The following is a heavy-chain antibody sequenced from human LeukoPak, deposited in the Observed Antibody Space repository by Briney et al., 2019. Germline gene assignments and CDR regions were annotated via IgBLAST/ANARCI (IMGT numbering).Heavy chain of an antibody. V-gene: IGHV3-23*01. J-gene: IGHJ4*02. Sequence: GGSLRLSCAASGFTFSSYAMSWVRQAPGKGLEWVSGISGSGGTTYYADSVKGRFTISRDNSKNTLYLQMNSLRAEDTAVYYCAKSASGVTRPKSGFDCWGQGTLVTVSS. D-gene: IGHD2-21*02. CDR3: AKSASGVTRPKSGFDC. CDR1: GFTFSSYA. CDR2: ISGSGGTT.